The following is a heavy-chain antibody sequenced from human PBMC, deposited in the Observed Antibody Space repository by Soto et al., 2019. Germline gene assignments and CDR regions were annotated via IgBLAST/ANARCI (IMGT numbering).Heavy chain of an antibody. Sequence: QVQLVESAGGVVQPGRSLRLSCAASGFAFSNYAMHWVRQAPGKGLQWVARISDDATSQPYADFLKARFAISRDKARNAVCVQMNSLGSEGAAVYYCARDYGRALTKGYYGGKGGEGALVTVSS. CDR3: ARDYGRALTKGYYGGK. CDR1: GFAFSNYA. CDR2: ISDDATSQ. D-gene: IGHD4-17*01. V-gene: IGHV3-30*09. J-gene: IGHJ4*02.